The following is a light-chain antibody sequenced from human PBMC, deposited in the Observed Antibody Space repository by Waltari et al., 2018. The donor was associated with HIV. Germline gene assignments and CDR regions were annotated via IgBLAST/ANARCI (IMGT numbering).Light chain of an antibody. CDR1: NSAGGNYNL. V-gene: IGLV2-23*02. J-gene: IGLJ3*02. CDR2: EVT. CDR3: CSYAGSDTLV. Sequence: QSALTQPASVSGSPGQSITISCTGTNSAGGNYNLVSWYRQHPDKAPKLLIFEVTRRPSGVSDRFSGSKSGNTASLTISGLQAEDEADYYCCSYAGSDTLVFGGGTKLTVL.